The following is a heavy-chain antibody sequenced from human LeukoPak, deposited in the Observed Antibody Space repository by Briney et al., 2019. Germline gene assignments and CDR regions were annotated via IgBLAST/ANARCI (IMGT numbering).Heavy chain of an antibody. CDR2: IYSGGNT. CDR1: GFTVSSSY. CDR3: ARFSGWKTNGDYYFDY. Sequence: PGGSLRLSCAASGFTVSSSYMIWVRQAPWKGLEWVSVIYSGGNTYYADSVRGRFTISRDNSKNTLYLQMNSLRAEDTAVYYCARFSGWKTNGDYYFDYWGQGTLVTVSS. J-gene: IGHJ4*02. D-gene: IGHD6-19*01. V-gene: IGHV3-53*01.